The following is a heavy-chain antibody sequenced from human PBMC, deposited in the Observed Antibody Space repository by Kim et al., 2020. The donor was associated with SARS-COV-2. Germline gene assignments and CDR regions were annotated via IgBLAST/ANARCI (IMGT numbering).Heavy chain of an antibody. Sequence: GGSLRLSCAASGFTFSGYAMHWVRQAPGKGLEWLGMISYDGSRQYYADSVKGRFTISRDNSKNTLHVQMNSLRADDTAVYSCAREGLGGTWLTGTDALDVWGQGTMVIVSS. CDR3: AREGLGGTWLTGTDALDV. V-gene: IGHV3-30-3*01. J-gene: IGHJ3*01. CDR1: GFTFSGYA. CDR2: ISYDGSRQ. D-gene: IGHD5-12*01.